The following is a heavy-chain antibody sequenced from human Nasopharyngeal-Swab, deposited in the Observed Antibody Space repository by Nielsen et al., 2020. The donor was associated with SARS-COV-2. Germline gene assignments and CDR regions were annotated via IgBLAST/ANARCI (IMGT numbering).Heavy chain of an antibody. CDR3: AKTTTFNFFDH. V-gene: IGHV3-23*01. CDR1: GFTFGSYA. D-gene: IGHD1-1*01. CDR2: VSGEGGA. Sequence: GGSLRLSCAVSGFTFGSYAMTWVRQAPGKGLEWVSSVSGEGGAYYSDSVMGRFTISRDNSKHTLYLQMNQLRAEDTAVYYCAKTTTFNFFDHWGQGTRVIVSS. J-gene: IGHJ4*02.